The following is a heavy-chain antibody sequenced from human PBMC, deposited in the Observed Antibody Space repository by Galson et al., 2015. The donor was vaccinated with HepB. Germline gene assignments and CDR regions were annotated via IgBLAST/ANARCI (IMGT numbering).Heavy chain of an antibody. CDR3: ARDLDYGGVYGSTWYFDY. CDR2: VDPNNGVT. D-gene: IGHD4-23*01. CDR1: GYTFIGYH. V-gene: IGHV1-2*06. J-gene: IGHJ4*02. Sequence: SVKVSCKASGYTFIGYHIHWVRQAPGQGLEWMGHVDPNNGVTNYAQKFHGRITGRRDTAINTVYMELNSLISDDTAVYYCARDLDYGGVYGSTWYFDYWGQGTLVTVSS.